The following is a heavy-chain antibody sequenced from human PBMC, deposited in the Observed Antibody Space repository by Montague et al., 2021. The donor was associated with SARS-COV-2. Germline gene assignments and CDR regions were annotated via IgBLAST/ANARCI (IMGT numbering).Heavy chain of an antibody. V-gene: IGHV4-61*02. J-gene: IGHJ6*02. CDR1: GGSIRSGSYY. CDR3: ARDYGDYSYYYGLDV. Sequence: TLSLTCTVSGGSIRSGSYYWSWIRQPAGKGLEWIGRIYSSGSTNYXXXLKSRVTMSVDTSKNQFSLKVSSVTAADTAVYYCARDYGDYSYYYGLDVWGQGTMVTVSS. D-gene: IGHD4-17*01. CDR2: IYSSGST.